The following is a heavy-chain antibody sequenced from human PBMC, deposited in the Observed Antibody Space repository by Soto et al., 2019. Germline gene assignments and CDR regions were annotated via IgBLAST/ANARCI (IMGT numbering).Heavy chain of an antibody. CDR3: ARVGVYYYGSGSYYDYYGMYV. J-gene: IGHJ6*02. CDR2: ISAYNGNT. V-gene: IGHV1-18*04. Sequence: ASVKVSCKASGYTFTSYGISWVRQAPGQGLEWMGWISAYNGNTNYAQKLQGRVTMTTDTSTSTAYMELRSLRSDDTAVYYCARVGVYYYGSGSYYDYYGMYVWGQGTTVTVSS. CDR1: GYTFTSYG. D-gene: IGHD3-10*01.